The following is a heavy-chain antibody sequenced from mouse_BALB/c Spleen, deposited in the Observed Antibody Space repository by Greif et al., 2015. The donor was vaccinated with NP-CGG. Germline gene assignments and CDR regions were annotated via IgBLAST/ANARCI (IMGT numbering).Heavy chain of an antibody. CDR1: GYAFSSYW. CDR2: IYPGDGDT. CDR3: AREDYGTRYFDV. J-gene: IGHJ1*01. Sequence: LVESGAELVRPGSSVKISCKASGYAFSSYWMNWVRQRPGQGLEWIGQIYPGDGDTNYNGKFKGKATLTADKSSSTAYMQLSSLTSEDSAVYFRAREDYGTRYFDVWGAGTTVTVSS. V-gene: IGHV1-80*01. D-gene: IGHD1-1*01.